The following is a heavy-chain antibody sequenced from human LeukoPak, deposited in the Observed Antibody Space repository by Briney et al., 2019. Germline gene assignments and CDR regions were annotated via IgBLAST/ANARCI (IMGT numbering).Heavy chain of an antibody. CDR2: IYYSGST. D-gene: IGHD6-13*01. V-gene: IGHV4-59*01. Sequence: SETLSLTCSVSGASISSYYWSWIRQPAGKGLEWIGYIYYSGSTNYNPSLKSRVTISVDTSKNQFSLRLSSVTAADTAVYYCARVTGYVMEDYFDYWGQGTLVTVSS. CDR3: ARVTGYVMEDYFDY. CDR1: GASISSYY. J-gene: IGHJ4*02.